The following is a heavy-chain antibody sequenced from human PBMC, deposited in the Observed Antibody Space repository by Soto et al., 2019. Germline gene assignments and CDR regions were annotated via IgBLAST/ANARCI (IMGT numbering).Heavy chain of an antibody. CDR3: AREGVSSSWYYYYGLDV. CDR1: GGSISSYY. CDR2: ISYSGST. J-gene: IGHJ6*02. V-gene: IGHV4-59*01. D-gene: IGHD6-13*01. Sequence: SETLSLTCTVSGGSISSYYWSWIRQPPGKGLEWIGYISYSGSTNYNPSLKSRVTISVDMSKNQFSLKLSSVTAADTAVYYCAREGVSSSWYYYYGLDVWGQGTTVTVSS.